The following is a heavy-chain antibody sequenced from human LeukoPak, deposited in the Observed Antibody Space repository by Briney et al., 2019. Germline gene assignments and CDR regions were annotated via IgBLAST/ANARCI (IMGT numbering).Heavy chain of an antibody. D-gene: IGHD6-19*01. Sequence: PSETLSLTCAVYSGSFSVYYWSWIRQSPGKGLEWIGEIDHSGSTNYNPSLKSRVTISVDTSKNQFSLKLSSVTAADTAVYYCARGVAVAGLFFDYWGQGTLVTVSS. V-gene: IGHV4-34*01. J-gene: IGHJ4*02. CDR1: SGSFSVYY. CDR2: IDHSGST. CDR3: ARGVAVAGLFFDY.